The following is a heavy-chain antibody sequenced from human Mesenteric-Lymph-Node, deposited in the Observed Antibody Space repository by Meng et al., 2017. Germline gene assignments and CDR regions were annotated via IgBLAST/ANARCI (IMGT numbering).Heavy chain of an antibody. V-gene: IGHV4-30-4*01. CDR1: GGSISSGDYY. D-gene: IGHD3-22*01. Sequence: QGHLQDSGPGLVKPSQTLSFTCTVSGGSISSGDYYWSWIRQPPGKGLEWIGYIYYSGSTYYNPSLKSRVAISVDTSKNQFSLKLSSVTAADTAVYYCARGYYDSSGYGYWYFDLWGRGTLVTGSS. CDR3: ARGYYDSSGYGYWYFDL. J-gene: IGHJ2*01. CDR2: IYYSGST.